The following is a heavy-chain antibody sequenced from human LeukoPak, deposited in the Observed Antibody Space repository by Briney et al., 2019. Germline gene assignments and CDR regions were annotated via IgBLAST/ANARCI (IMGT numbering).Heavy chain of an antibody. CDR2: INPNSGGT. CDR3: ARAYDSSGYCPDY. J-gene: IGHJ4*02. V-gene: IGHV1-2*02. CDR1: GYTFTGYY. Sequence: ASVNVSCKASGYTFTGYYMHWVRQAPGQGLEWMGWINPNSGGTNYAQKFQGRVTMTRDTSISTAYMELSRLRSDDTAVYYCARAYDSSGYCPDYWGQGTLVTVSS. D-gene: IGHD3-22*01.